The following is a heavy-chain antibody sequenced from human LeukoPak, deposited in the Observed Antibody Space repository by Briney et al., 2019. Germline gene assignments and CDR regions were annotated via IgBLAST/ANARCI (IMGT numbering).Heavy chain of an antibody. V-gene: IGHV3-74*01. Sequence: PGGSLRLSCAASRFTFSSYWMHWVRQAPGKGLVWVSRVNSDGSSTSCADSVKGRFTISRDNAKNTLYLQMNSLRAEDTAVYYCARGGGGIVTYWGQGTLVTVSS. CDR1: RFTFSSYW. CDR3: ARGGGGIVTY. J-gene: IGHJ4*02. CDR2: VNSDGSST. D-gene: IGHD1-26*01.